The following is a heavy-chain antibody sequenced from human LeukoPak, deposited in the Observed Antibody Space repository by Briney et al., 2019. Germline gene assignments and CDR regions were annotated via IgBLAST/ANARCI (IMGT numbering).Heavy chain of an antibody. Sequence: PGGSLRLSRAASGFTVSSNYMSWVRQAPGKGLEWVSVIYSGGSTYYADSVKGRFTISRDNSKNTLYLQMNSLRAEDTAVYYCARESDYYFDYWGQGTLVTVSS. V-gene: IGHV3-53*01. CDR1: GFTVSSNY. J-gene: IGHJ4*02. CDR2: IYSGGST. CDR3: ARESDYYFDY.